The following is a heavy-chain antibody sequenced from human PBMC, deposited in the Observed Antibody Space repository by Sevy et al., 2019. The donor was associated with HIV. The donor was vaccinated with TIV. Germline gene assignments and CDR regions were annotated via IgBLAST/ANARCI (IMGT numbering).Heavy chain of an antibody. CDR1: GFTFNSAW. V-gene: IGHV3-15*01. J-gene: IGHJ1*01. Sequence: GGSLRLSCTASGFTFNSAWMSWVRQAPGKGLEWVGRIKSKTDGGTTDYGAPVKGRFTTSRDDSKKTLYLQMNRLKTEDTAVYYCTTDTGVRFQHRGQGTLVTVSS. CDR2: IKSKTDGGTT. CDR3: TTDTGVRFQH. D-gene: IGHD1-1*01.